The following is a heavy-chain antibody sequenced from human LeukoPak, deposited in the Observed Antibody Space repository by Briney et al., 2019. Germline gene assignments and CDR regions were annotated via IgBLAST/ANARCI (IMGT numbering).Heavy chain of an antibody. J-gene: IGHJ5*02. Sequence: ASVKVSCKASGYTFTSYDVNWVRQATGQGLEWMGWMNPNSGNTGYAQKFQGRVTMTRNTSISTAYMELSSLRSDDTAVYYCARGLDQLLSDLGYGWFDPWGQGTLVTVSS. CDR3: ARGLDQLLSDLGYGWFDP. CDR1: GYTFTSYD. D-gene: IGHD2-2*01. V-gene: IGHV1-8*01. CDR2: MNPNSGNT.